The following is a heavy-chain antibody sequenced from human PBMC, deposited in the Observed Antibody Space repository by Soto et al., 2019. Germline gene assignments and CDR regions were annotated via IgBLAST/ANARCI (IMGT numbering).Heavy chain of an antibody. V-gene: IGHV5-10-1*01. CDR2: IDPSDSYT. CDR3: ARQEQLPSYYYYGMDV. CDR1: GYSFTSYW. J-gene: IGHJ6*02. D-gene: IGHD6-6*01. Sequence: PGESLKISCKGSGYSFTSYWISWVRQMPGKGLEWMGRIDPSDSYTNYSPSFQGHVTISADKSTSTAYLQWSSLKASDTAMYYCARQEQLPSYYYYGMDVWGQGTTVTVSS.